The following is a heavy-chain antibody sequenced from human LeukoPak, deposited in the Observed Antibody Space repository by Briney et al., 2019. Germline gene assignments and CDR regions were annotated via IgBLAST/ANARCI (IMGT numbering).Heavy chain of an antibody. J-gene: IGHJ4*02. D-gene: IGHD2-21*02. CDR2: IYYSGST. CDR3: ARVYCGGDCYSRNYFDY. CDR1: GGSISSYY. Sequence: SETLSLTCTVSGGSISSYYWSWIRQPPGKGLEWIGYIYYSGSTNYNPSLKSRVTISVDTSKNQFSLKLSSVTAADTAAYYCARVYCGGDCYSRNYFDYWGQGTLVTVSS. V-gene: IGHV4-59*12.